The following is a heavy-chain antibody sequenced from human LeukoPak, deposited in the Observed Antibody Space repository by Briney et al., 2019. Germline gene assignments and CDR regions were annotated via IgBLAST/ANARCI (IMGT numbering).Heavy chain of an antibody. D-gene: IGHD3-16*02. CDR1: GGSFSGYY. Sequence: SETLSLTCAVYGGSFSGYYWSWIRQPPGKGLEWIWEINRSGSTNYNPSLKSRVTISVDTSKNQFSLKLSSVTAADTAVYYCARAGPRGSYRHYYFDYWGQGTLVTVSS. CDR2: INRSGST. V-gene: IGHV4-34*01. CDR3: ARAGPRGSYRHYYFDY. J-gene: IGHJ4*02.